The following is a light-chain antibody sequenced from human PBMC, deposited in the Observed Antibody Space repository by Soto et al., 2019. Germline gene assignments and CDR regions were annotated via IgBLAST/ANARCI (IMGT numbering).Light chain of an antibody. V-gene: IGKV1-39*01. Sequence: DLQMTQSPSPLSASVGDRVTITCRASQSISSYLNWYQQKPGKAPKLLIYAASSLQSGVPSRFSGSGSGTDFTLTISSLQPEDFATYYCQQVNVYPSTFGGGTKVDIK. J-gene: IGKJ4*01. CDR3: QQVNVYPST. CDR2: AAS. CDR1: QSISSY.